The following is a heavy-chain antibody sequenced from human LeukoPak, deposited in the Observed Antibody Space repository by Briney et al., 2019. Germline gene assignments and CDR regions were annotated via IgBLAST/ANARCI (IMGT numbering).Heavy chain of an antibody. D-gene: IGHD5-24*01. V-gene: IGHV4-59*12. Sequence: SETLSLTCTVSGGSISSYYWSWIRQPPGKGLEWIGYIYYSGSTNYNPSLKSRVTISEDTSKNQFSLKLSSVTAADTAVYYCARAVWWEMATYGAFDIWGQGTMVTVSS. J-gene: IGHJ3*02. CDR3: ARAVWWEMATYGAFDI. CDR1: GGSISSYY. CDR2: IYYSGST.